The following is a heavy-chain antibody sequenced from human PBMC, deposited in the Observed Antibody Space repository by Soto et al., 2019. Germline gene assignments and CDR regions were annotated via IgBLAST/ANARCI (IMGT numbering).Heavy chain of an antibody. D-gene: IGHD5-12*01. CDR3: TRDQKYSSAV. CDR1: GFDFPNSW. CDR2: VNSDESIT. V-gene: IGHV3-74*01. J-gene: IGHJ4*02. Sequence: PGGSLILSCAASGFDFPNSWMHWVRQPPGKGLVWVSHVNSDESITTYADSVKGRFTISRDNAKNTVYLQMNTLRVEDTAVYYCTRDQKYSSAVWGQGILVTVSS.